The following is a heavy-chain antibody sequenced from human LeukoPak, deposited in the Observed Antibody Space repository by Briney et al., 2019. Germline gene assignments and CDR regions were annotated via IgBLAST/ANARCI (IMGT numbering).Heavy chain of an antibody. Sequence: GESPKISRKGFGYSFTSNWLGWVRPMPGKGLEWMGIFYPGDSDSRYSPSFQGQVTFSADKSISTAYLQWSSLRASDTAMYYCARRNIVTTRGGPFDYWGQGTLVTVSS. V-gene: IGHV5-51*01. CDR3: ARRNIVTTRGGPFDY. CDR2: FYPGDSDS. J-gene: IGHJ4*02. D-gene: IGHD5-12*01. CDR1: GYSFTSNW.